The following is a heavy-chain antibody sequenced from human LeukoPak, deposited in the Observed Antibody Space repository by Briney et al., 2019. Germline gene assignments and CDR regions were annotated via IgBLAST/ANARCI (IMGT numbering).Heavy chain of an antibody. CDR3: ARGGTYYYYYYMDV. CDR1: GFTFSSYS. D-gene: IGHD3-16*01. Sequence: GGSLRLSCAASGFTFSSYSMNWVRQAPGKGLEWVSYISSSSSTIYYADSAKGRFTISRDNAKNSLYLQMNSLRAEDTAVYYCARGGTYYYYYYMDVWGKGTTVTVSS. CDR2: ISSSSSTI. J-gene: IGHJ6*03. V-gene: IGHV3-48*01.